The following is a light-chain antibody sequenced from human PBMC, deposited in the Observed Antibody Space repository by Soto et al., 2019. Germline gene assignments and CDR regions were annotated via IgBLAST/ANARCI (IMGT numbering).Light chain of an antibody. Sequence: IQMTQSPSSLSASVGDSVTITCRASQTIGKYLNWYQQKPRKAPKLLIYTASRLQSGVPSRFNGSGSETDFTLTINNLQPEDFATYYCQQSYSTPPITFGQGTRLEI. CDR3: QQSYSTPPIT. V-gene: IGKV1-39*01. CDR1: QTIGKY. CDR2: TAS. J-gene: IGKJ5*01.